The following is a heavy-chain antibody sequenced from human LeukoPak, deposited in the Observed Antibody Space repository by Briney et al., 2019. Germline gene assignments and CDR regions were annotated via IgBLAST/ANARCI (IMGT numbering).Heavy chain of an antibody. CDR1: GFTFSSYW. V-gene: IGHV3-7*01. J-gene: IGHJ6*02. Sequence: PGGSLRLSCAASGFTFSSYWVSWVRQAPGKGLDWVANIKQDGSEKYYVDSVKGRFTISRDNAKNSLYLQMNSLRAEDTAVYYCAREFGISVVVPAAPYYYYGMDVWGQGTTVTVSS. D-gene: IGHD2-2*01. CDR2: IKQDGSEK. CDR3: AREFGISVVVPAAPYYYYGMDV.